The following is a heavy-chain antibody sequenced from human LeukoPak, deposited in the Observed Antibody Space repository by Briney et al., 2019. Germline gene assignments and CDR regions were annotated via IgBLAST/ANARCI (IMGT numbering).Heavy chain of an antibody. V-gene: IGHV3-7*01. CDR1: GFTFSSYS. J-gene: IGHJ4*02. CDR2: IKQGGSEK. Sequence: GGSLRLSCAASGFTFSSYSMNWVRQAPGKGLEWVANIKQGGSEKYYVDSVKGRFTISRDNAKNSLYLQMNSLRAEDTAVYYCARDGFGYGSGSYRPSGDYWGQGTLVTVSS. D-gene: IGHD3-10*01. CDR3: ARDGFGYGSGSYRPSGDY.